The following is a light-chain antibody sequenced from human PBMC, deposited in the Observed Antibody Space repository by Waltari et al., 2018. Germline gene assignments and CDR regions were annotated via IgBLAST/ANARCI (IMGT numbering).Light chain of an antibody. CDR2: GAS. CDR1: QSVSNY. V-gene: IGKV3-11*01. J-gene: IGKJ4*01. Sequence: DTVLTQSPDTLSLSPGERATLSCRVSQSVSNYLAWYQQKPGQAPRLLIYGASNRATGIPARFSGSGSGTDFTLTISRLEPEDFAVYYCQQRSNWPLTFGGGTKVEIK. CDR3: QQRSNWPLT.